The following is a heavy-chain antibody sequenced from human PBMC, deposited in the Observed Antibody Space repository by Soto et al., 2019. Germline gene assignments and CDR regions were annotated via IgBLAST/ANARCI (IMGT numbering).Heavy chain of an antibody. J-gene: IGHJ4*02. CDR3: ARELDDILTGYHY. CDR2: IIPIFGTA. CDR1: GGTFSSYA. V-gene: IGHV1-69*06. Sequence: ASVKVSCKASGGTFSSYAISWVRQAPGQGLEWMGGIIPIFGTANYAQKFQGRVTITADKSTSTAYMELSSLRSEDTAVYYCARELDDILTGYHYWGQGTLVTVPS. D-gene: IGHD3-9*01.